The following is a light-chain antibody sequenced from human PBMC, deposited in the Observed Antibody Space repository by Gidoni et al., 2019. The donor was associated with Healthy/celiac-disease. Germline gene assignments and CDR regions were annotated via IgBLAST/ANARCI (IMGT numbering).Light chain of an antibody. CDR1: NIGSKS. CDR3: QVWDSSSDHRAV. Sequence: SYVLTQPPSVSVAPGKTARMTCGGNNIGSKSVHWYQQKPGQAPVLVIYYDSDRPSGIPERFSGSNSGNTATLTISRVEAGDEADYYCQVWDSSSDHRAVFGGGTKLTVL. J-gene: IGLJ2*01. CDR2: YDS. V-gene: IGLV3-21*04.